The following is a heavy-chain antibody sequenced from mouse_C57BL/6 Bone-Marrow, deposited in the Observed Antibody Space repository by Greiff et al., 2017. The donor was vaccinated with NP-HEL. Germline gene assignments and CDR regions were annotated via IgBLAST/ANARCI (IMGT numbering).Heavy chain of an antibody. CDR3: ARIYYGSSSSWFAY. V-gene: IGHV1-69*01. Sequence: VQLQQPGAELVMPGASVKLSCRASGYTFTSYWMHWVKQRPGQGLEWIGEIDPSDSYTNYNQQFKGKSTLTVDKSSITAYMQLSSLTAEDSAVYYCARIYYGSSSSWFAYWGQGTLVTVSA. CDR1: GYTFTSYW. D-gene: IGHD1-1*01. CDR2: IDPSDSYT. J-gene: IGHJ3*01.